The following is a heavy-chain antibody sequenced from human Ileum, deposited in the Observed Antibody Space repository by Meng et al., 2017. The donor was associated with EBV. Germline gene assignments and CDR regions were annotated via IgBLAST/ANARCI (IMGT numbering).Heavy chain of an antibody. J-gene: IGHJ4*02. Sequence: QGQLQVLGPGLVRPSGTLSLTCAVSGDSVSGSDWWSWVRQPPGKGLEWIGEVYHDGATNYHPSLKSRVTISLDKSKNEVNLHLNSLTAADTAVYFCARSSPIVRGLDYWGQGTLVTVSS. V-gene: IGHV4-4*02. D-gene: IGHD3-10*01. CDR1: GDSVSGSDW. CDR3: ARSSPIVRGLDY. CDR2: VYHDGAT.